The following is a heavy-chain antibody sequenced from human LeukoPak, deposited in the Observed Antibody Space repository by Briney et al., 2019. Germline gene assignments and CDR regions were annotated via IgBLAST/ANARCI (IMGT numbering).Heavy chain of an antibody. CDR1: GFTFSYYS. CDR3: ARGDSSGWYFDQ. J-gene: IGHJ4*02. V-gene: IGHV3-21*04. CDR2: ISSSSSLI. Sequence: PGGSLRLSCAASGFTFSYYSMNWVRQAPGRGLEWVSCISSSSSLIFYSDSVRGRFTISRDNAKNSLFLQMNGLRAEDTALYYCARGDSSGWYFDQWGQGVLVTVSS. D-gene: IGHD6-19*01.